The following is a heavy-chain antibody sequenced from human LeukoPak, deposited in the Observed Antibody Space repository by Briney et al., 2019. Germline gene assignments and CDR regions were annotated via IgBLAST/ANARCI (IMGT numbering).Heavy chain of an antibody. D-gene: IGHD6-19*01. CDR2: ISYDGSNK. J-gene: IGHJ4*02. CDR1: GVTLSSYA. V-gene: IGHV3-30-3*01. Sequence: GRSLRLSCAASGVTLSSYAMHWVRQAPGKGLEWVAVISYDGSNKYYADSVKGRFTISRDNSKNTLYLQMNSLRAEDTAVYYCARGESGWAHFDYWGQGTLVTVSS. CDR3: ARGESGWAHFDY.